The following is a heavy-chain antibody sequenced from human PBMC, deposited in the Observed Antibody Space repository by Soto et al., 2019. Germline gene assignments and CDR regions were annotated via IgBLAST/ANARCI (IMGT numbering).Heavy chain of an antibody. CDR2: IIPILGTA. CDR1: VGTYSSYT. V-gene: IGHV1-69*08. D-gene: IGHD6-13*01. CDR3: ARGAGYSSSWHGMDV. Sequence: GASVKVCCKASVGTYSSYTISWVRQAPGQGLERMGRIIPILGTANYAQKFQGRVTITADESTSTAYVELSSLRSEDTAVYYCARGAGYSSSWHGMDVWGQGTTVTVSS. J-gene: IGHJ6*02.